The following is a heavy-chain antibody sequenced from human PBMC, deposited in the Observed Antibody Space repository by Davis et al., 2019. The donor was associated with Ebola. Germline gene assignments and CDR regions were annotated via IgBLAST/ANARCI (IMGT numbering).Heavy chain of an antibody. D-gene: IGHD5-12*01. CDR1: GDSVSINSAG. V-gene: IGHV6-1*01. CDR2: TYFNSKYYS. Sequence: HSQTLSLTCAISGDSVSINSAGWNWIRQSPSRGLEWLGRTYFNSKYYSDYAVSVRGRIIINPDISKNQFSLQLNSVTPEDTAVYYCARGWLRTGFDYWGQGAPVTVSS. CDR3: ARGWLRTGFDY. J-gene: IGHJ4*02.